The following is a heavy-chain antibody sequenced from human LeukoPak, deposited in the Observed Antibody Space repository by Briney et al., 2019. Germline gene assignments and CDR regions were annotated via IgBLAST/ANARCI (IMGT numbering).Heavy chain of an antibody. D-gene: IGHD3-10*01. V-gene: IGHV3-74*01. J-gene: IGHJ4*02. CDR1: GFTFKLYW. CDR2: INDDGSDT. CDR3: ARGLYYYGSGTHFDY. Sequence: GGSLRLSCAVSGFTFKLYWMHWVRQAPGKGPVWVSRINDDGSDTTYADSVKGRFTISRDNSKNTLYLQMNSLRAEDTAVYYCARGLYYYGSGTHFDYWGQGTLVTVSS.